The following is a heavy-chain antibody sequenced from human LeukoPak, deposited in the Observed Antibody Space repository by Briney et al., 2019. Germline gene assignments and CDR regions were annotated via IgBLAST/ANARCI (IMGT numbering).Heavy chain of an antibody. V-gene: IGHV4-31*03. CDR2: IYYSGST. CDR3: ARGRPNYDILTGYPSPFDY. Sequence: NPSETLSLTCTVSGGSISSGGYYWSWIRQHPGKGLEWIGYIYYSGSTYYNPSLKSRVTISVDTSKNQFSLKLSSVTAADTAVYYCARGRPNYDILTGYPSPFDYWGQGTLVTFSS. CDR1: GGSISSGGYY. D-gene: IGHD3-9*01. J-gene: IGHJ4*02.